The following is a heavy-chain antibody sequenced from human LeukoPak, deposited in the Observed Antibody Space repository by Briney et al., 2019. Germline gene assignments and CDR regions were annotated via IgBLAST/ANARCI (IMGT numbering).Heavy chain of an antibody. CDR1: GFTFSSYA. D-gene: IGHD6-19*01. CDR3: AKDHGFYRSGRNPLFDY. CDR2: ICDSDSGSGT. Sequence: GGSLRLSCAASGFTFSSYAMSWVRQAPGKGLEWVSSICDSDSGSGTYYADSVKGRFTISRDNSKNMVYLQMNSLRAEDTAVYYCAKDHGFYRSGRNPLFDYWGQGTLVTVSS. J-gene: IGHJ4*02. V-gene: IGHV3-23*01.